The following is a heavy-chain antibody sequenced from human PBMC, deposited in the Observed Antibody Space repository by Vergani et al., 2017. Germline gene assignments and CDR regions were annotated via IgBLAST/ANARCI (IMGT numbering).Heavy chain of an antibody. CDR2: ISYDGSNK. D-gene: IGHD3-16*02. V-gene: IGHV3-30*18. J-gene: IGHJ6*03. CDR3: AKVAMEISPKYYYYYYYMDV. Sequence: QVQLVESGGGVVQPGRFLRLSCAASGFTFSSYGMHWVRPAPGKGLEWVAVISYDGSNKYYADSVKGRFTISRDNSKNTLYLQMNSLRAEDTAVYYCAKVAMEISPKYYYYYYYMDVWGKGTTVTVSS. CDR1: GFTFSSYG.